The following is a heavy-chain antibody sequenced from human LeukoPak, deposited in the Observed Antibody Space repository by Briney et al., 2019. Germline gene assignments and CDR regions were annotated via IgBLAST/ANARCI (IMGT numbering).Heavy chain of an antibody. CDR1: GYTFTSYY. J-gene: IGHJ4*02. CDR3: ARADYDILTGYYPFSY. CDR2: IYPSGGST. Sequence: GASVKVSCKASGYTFTSYYMHWVRQAPGQGLEWMGIIYPSGGSTSYAQKFQGRVTMTRDTSTSTVYMERSSLRSEDTAVYYCARADYDILTGYYPFSYWGQGTLVTVSS. D-gene: IGHD3-9*01. V-gene: IGHV1-46*01.